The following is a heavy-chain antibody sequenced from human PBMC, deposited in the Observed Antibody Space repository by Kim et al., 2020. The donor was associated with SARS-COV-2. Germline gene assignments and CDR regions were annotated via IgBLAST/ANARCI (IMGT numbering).Heavy chain of an antibody. CDR3: ARDLGGSSDAFDI. CDR1: GGSVSSGSYY. CDR2: IYYSGST. J-gene: IGHJ3*02. Sequence: SETLSLTCTVSGGSVSSGSYYWSWIRQPPGKGLEWIAYIYYSGSTNYNPSLKSRVTISLDTSKNQFSLKLSSVTAADTAVYYCARDLGGSSDAFDIWGQGTMVTVS. V-gene: IGHV4-61*01.